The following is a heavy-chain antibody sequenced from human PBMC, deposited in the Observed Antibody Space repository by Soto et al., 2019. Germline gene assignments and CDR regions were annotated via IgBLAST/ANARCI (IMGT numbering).Heavy chain of an antibody. CDR1: GGSISSGNYY. J-gene: IGHJ5*02. CDR2: IYYSGST. CDR3: ARDHYSSSWIKETYNWFDP. D-gene: IGHD6-13*01. Sequence: PSETLSLTCTVSGGSISSGNYYGSWIRQPPGKGLEWIGYIYYSGSTYYNPSLKSRVTISVDTSKNQFSLKLSSVTAADTAVYYCARDHYSSSWIKETYNWFDPWGQGTLVTFSS. V-gene: IGHV4-30-4*01.